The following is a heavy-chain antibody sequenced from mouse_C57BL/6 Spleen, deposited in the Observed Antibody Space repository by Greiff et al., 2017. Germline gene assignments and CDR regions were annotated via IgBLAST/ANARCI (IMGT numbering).Heavy chain of an antibody. CDR3: AGDRGYGSSGWYFDV. D-gene: IGHD1-1*01. V-gene: IGHV5-16*01. CDR2: INYDGSST. CDR1: GFTFSDYY. Sequence: EVKVVESEGGLVQPGSSMKLSCTASGFTFSDYYMAWVRQVPEKGLEWVANINYDGSSTYYLDSLKSRFIISRDNAKNILYLQMSSLKSEDTATYYCAGDRGYGSSGWYFDVWGTGTTVTVSS. J-gene: IGHJ1*03.